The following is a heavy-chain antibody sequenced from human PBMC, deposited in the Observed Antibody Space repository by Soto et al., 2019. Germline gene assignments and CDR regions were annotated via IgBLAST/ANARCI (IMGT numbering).Heavy chain of an antibody. CDR3: AHRVGLQGNWNGGYFDF. V-gene: IGHV2-5*02. Sequence: QVTLEESGPTRVKPTQTLTLTCTFSGFSLATSGVGVGWVRQPQGKALERLALIYWDDDKRYSPSLRSRLTVTKDTSRSQVVLTMTNMDPVDTATYYCAHRVGLQGNWNGGYFDFWGQGALVTVSS. CDR2: IYWDDDK. D-gene: IGHD1-1*01. CDR1: GFSLATSGVG. J-gene: IGHJ4*02.